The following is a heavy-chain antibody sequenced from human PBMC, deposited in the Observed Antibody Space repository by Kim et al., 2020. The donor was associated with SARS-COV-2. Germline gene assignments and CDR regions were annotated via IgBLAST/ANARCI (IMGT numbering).Heavy chain of an antibody. J-gene: IGHJ4*01. CDR1: GFTFNTYA. V-gene: IGHV3-23*01. CDR3: ARRRDCSSTSCYQYY. D-gene: IGHD2-2*01. Sequence: GGSLRLSCAASGFTFNTYAMSWVRQTPGKGLEWVSGISGSGSSTYYADSVKGRFTISRDNSKNTLYLQMNSLRADDTAIYYCARRRDCSSTSCYQYYWG. CDR2: ISGSGSST.